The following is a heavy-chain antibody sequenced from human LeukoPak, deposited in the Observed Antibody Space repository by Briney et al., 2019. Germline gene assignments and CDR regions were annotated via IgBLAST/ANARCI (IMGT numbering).Heavy chain of an antibody. D-gene: IGHD1-26*01. CDR2: IKAKAHGGTI. CDR3: TTDGVGVEGATYDN. Sequence: PGGSLRLSCAASGFTFSSYGMHWVRQAPGEGLEWVGRIKAKAHGGTIEYAAPVKGRFTISRDDSKNTLYLQMNSLKTEDTAVYYCTTDGVGVEGATYDNWGQGTLVSVSS. CDR1: GFTFSSYG. V-gene: IGHV3-15*01. J-gene: IGHJ4*02.